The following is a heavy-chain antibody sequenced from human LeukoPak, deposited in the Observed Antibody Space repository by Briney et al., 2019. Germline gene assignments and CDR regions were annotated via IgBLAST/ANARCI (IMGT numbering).Heavy chain of an antibody. CDR2: ISGGGGST. J-gene: IGHJ6*02. CDR3: AKDPDYYYYGMDV. CDR1: GFTFSSYA. Sequence: GRSPRLSCAASGFTFSSYAMSCVRQAPGKGLEWVSAISGGGGSTYYPDSVKGRFTISRANSKNTLYLQMNSLRAEDTAVYYCAKDPDYYYYGMDVWGQGTTVTVSS. V-gene: IGHV3-23*01.